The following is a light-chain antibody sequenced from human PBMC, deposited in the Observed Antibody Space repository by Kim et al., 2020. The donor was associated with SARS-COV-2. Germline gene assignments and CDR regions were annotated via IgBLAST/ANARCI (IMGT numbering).Light chain of an antibody. CDR1: QAINSA. CDR3: QQFNHLIT. J-gene: IGKJ5*01. Sequence: GDRVTIACRASQAINSALAWYQQKPGKALELLISDASILESEVPSRFSGSGSGTDFTLTISSLQPEVSATYYCQQFNHLITFGQGTRLEIK. CDR2: DAS. V-gene: IGKV1-13*02.